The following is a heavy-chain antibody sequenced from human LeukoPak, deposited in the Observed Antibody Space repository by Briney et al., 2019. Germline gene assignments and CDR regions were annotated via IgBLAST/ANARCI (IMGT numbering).Heavy chain of an antibody. D-gene: IGHD2-2*01. Sequence: GGSLRLSRAASGFTFSSYGIHWVRQAPGKGLEWVAFIRYDGSNKYYADSVKGRFTISRDNSKSTLYLQMNSLRAEDTAVYYCAKDLSMIWCSTTTCSYFDYWGQGTLVTVSS. J-gene: IGHJ4*02. CDR2: IRYDGSNK. CDR1: GFTFSSYG. CDR3: AKDLSMIWCSTTTCSYFDY. V-gene: IGHV3-30*02.